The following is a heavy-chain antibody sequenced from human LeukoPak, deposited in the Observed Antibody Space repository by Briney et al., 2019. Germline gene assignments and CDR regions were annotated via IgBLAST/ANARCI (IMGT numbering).Heavy chain of an antibody. J-gene: IGHJ4*02. CDR2: VDSDGSST. D-gene: IGHD6-13*01. Sequence: GGSLRLSCAASGFTFNSYWMHWVRQAPGKGLVWVSGVDSDGSSTTYAGSVKGRFTISRDNAKRTLYLQMNYLRAEDTALYYCAKNIAAPTTPFDYWGQGTLVTVSS. CDR3: AKNIAAPTTPFDY. CDR1: GFTFNSYW. V-gene: IGHV3-74*01.